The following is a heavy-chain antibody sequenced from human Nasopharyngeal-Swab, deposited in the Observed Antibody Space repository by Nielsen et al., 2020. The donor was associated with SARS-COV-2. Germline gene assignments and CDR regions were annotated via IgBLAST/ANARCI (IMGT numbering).Heavy chain of an antibody. V-gene: IGHV1-69*13. Sequence: SVKVSCKASGGTFSSYAISWVRQAPGQGLEWMGGIIPIFGTANYAQKFQGRVTITADESTSTACMELSSLRSEDTAVYYCARMRWQQLPPDAFDIWGQGTMVTVSS. D-gene: IGHD6-13*01. J-gene: IGHJ3*02. CDR3: ARMRWQQLPPDAFDI. CDR1: GGTFSSYA. CDR2: IIPIFGTA.